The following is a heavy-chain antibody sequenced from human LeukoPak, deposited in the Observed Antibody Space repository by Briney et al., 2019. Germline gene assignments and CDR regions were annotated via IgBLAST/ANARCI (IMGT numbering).Heavy chain of an antibody. V-gene: IGHV4-59*01. J-gene: IGHJ5*02. CDR1: GGSISSYY. D-gene: IGHD2-2*01. CDR2: IYYSGST. CDR3: ARDGGGYCSSTSCYGDWFDP. Sequence: KSSETLSLTCTVSGGSISSYYWSWIRQPPGKGLEWIGYIYYSGSTNYNPSLKSRVTISVDTSKNQFSLKLSSVTAADTAVYYCARDGGGYCSSTSCYGDWFDPWGQGTLVTVSS.